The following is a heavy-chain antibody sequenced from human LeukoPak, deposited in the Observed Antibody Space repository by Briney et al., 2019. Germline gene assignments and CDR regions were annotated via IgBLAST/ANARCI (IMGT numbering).Heavy chain of an antibody. Sequence: SVKVSCKASGGTFSSYTISWVRQAPGQGLEWMGRIIPIFGTANYAQKFQGRVTITTDESTSTAYMELSSLRSEDTAVYYCARDPLYCTNGVCYDYWGQGTLVTVSS. D-gene: IGHD2-8*01. CDR3: ARDPLYCTNGVCYDY. CDR2: IIPIFGTA. CDR1: GGTFSSYT. J-gene: IGHJ4*02. V-gene: IGHV1-69*05.